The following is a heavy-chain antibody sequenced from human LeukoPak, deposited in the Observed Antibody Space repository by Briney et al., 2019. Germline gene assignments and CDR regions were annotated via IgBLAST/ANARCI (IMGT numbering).Heavy chain of an antibody. CDR1: GFTFSSYW. CDR3: ARGSGSYPNDAFDI. V-gene: IGHV3-7*01. Sequence: GGSLRLSCAASGFTFSSYWMSWVRQAPGKGREWVANIKQDGSEKYYVDSVKGRSTISRDNAKNSLYLQMNSLRAEDTAVYYCARGSGSYPNDAFDIWGQGTMVTVSS. J-gene: IGHJ3*02. CDR2: IKQDGSEK. D-gene: IGHD1-26*01.